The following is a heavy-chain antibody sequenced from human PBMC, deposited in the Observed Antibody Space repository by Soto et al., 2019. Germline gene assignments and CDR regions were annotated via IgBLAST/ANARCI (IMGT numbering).Heavy chain of an antibody. Sequence: ASVKVSCKASGYTFSTYAMHWVRQAPGQRPEWMGWINPGNSNTKYSQKFQGRFTITRDTSASTAYMELSSLISEDTAVYYCAKSIAAAGYDYWGQGTLVTVSS. J-gene: IGHJ4*02. CDR3: AKSIAAAGYDY. CDR1: GYTFSTYA. V-gene: IGHV1-3*01. CDR2: INPGNSNT. D-gene: IGHD6-13*01.